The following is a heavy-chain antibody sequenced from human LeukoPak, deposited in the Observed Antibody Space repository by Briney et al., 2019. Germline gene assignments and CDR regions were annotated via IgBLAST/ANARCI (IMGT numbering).Heavy chain of an antibody. CDR2: IYYSGST. CDR3: ERDWGTYFDY. CDR1: GGSISSGGSR. J-gene: IGHJ4*02. Sequence: SQTLSLTCNVSGGSISSGGSRWSWIRQHPGKGLEWIGYIYYSGSTYYNPSLESRLTMSVDTSKNQFSLHLTSVTAADTAVYYCERDWGTYFDYWGQGTLVTVSS. D-gene: IGHD7-27*01. V-gene: IGHV4-31*03.